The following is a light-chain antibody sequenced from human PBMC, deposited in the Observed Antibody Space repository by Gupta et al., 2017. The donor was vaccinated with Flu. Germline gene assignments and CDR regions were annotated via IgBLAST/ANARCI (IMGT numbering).Light chain of an antibody. J-gene: IGLJ3*02. CDR2: EVR. Sequence: QSALTQPASVSGSPGQSITISCTGTSSDIGYYNYVSWYQQYPGKVPKLMIYEVRYRPAGISDRFSGSKSGTTASLTISGLQAEDEPNYYCSSYTGSVTVFGGGTKLTVL. V-gene: IGLV2-14*01. CDR3: SSYTGSVTV. CDR1: SSDIGYYNY.